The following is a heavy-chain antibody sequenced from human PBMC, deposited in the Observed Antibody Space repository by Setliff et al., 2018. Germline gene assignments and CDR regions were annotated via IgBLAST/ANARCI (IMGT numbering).Heavy chain of an antibody. J-gene: IGHJ6*03. CDR3: ARDLGARYCSGGSCSHYCYYYYMDV. CDR1: GFTFSSYW. CDR2: IYTGGST. D-gene: IGHD2-15*01. V-gene: IGHV3-53*01. Sequence: GGSLRLSCAASGFTFSSYWMSWVRQAPGKGLEWVSVIYTGGSTYYADSVKGRFTISRDNSKNTLYLQMNSLRAEDTAVYYCARDLGARYCSGGSCSHYCYYYYMDVWGKGTTVTVSS.